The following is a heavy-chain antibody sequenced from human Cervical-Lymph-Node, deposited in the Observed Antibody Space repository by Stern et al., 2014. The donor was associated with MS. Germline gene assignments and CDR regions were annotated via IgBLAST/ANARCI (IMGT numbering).Heavy chain of an antibody. V-gene: IGHV1-69*01. D-gene: IGHD5-12*01. J-gene: IGHJ5*02. CDR3: AFGGRSGYPKHFDP. CDR2: ITPIFATA. Sequence: QVQLVQSGAEVKKPGSSVKVSCKASGGTFSTYSISWVRQAPGQGLEGMGGITPIFATANYAQKFHGRVTITADDSTSTAYMELSSLRSEDTAVYYCAFGGRSGYPKHFDPWGQGTVVTVSS. CDR1: GGTFSTYS.